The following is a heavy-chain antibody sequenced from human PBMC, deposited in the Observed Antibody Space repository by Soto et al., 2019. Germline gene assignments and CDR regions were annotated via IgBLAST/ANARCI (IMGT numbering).Heavy chain of an antibody. CDR3: ARNCISVAGRFHFDY. V-gene: IGHV4-59*01. CDR1: GGTINTYY. J-gene: IGHJ4*02. D-gene: IGHD6-19*01. Sequence: SETLALTCPVSGGTINTYYRSWIRQPPGKGLEWIGYVDYSGNSDSSPSLQSRLTISIDTSKKQVSLKLNSVTAADTAVYYCARNCISVAGRFHFDYWGQGIPVTVS. CDR2: VDYSGNS.